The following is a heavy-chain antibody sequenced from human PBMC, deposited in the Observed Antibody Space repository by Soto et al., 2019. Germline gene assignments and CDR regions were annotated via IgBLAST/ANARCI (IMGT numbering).Heavy chain of an antibody. J-gene: IGHJ5*02. Sequence: ASVKVSCKASGYTFTGYYMHWVRQAPGQGLEWMGWINPNSGSTNYAQKFQGWVTMTRDTSTSTAYMELSRLRSEDTAVYYCARQTDRLLYNWFDPWGQGTLVIVSS. V-gene: IGHV1-2*04. D-gene: IGHD3-9*01. CDR2: INPNSGST. CDR1: GYTFTGYY. CDR3: ARQTDRLLYNWFDP.